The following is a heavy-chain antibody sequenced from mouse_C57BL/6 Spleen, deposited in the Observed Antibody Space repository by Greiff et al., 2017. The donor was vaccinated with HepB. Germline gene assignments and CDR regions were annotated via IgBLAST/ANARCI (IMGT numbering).Heavy chain of an antibody. CDR3: ARSRYYYGSSCDY. D-gene: IGHD1-1*01. CDR1: GYSFTDYN. V-gene: IGHV1-39*01. CDR2: INPNYGTT. Sequence: VQLKQSGPELVKPGASVKISCKASGYSFTDYNMNWVKQSNGKSLEWIGVINPNYGTTSYNQKFKGKATLTVDESSSTAYMQRNSLTSEDSAVYYGARSRYYYGSSCDYWGQGTTLTVSS. J-gene: IGHJ2*01.